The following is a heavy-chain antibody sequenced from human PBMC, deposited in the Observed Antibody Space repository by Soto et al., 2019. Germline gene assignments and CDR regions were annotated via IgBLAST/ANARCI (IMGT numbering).Heavy chain of an antibody. CDR3: ARCPPYGDSSFYNWFDP. CDR1: GYTFTSYG. CDR2: ISAYNGNT. D-gene: IGHD4-17*01. J-gene: IGHJ5*02. Sequence: ASVKVSCKASGYTFTSYGTSWVRQAPGQGLEWMGWISAYNGNTNYAQKLQGRVTMTTDTSTSTAYMELRSLRSDDTAVYYCARCPPYGDSSFYNWFDPWGQRTLVTVSS. V-gene: IGHV1-18*01.